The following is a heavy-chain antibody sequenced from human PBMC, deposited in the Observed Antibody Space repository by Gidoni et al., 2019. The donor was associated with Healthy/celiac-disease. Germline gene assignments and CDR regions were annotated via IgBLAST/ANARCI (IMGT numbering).Heavy chain of an antibody. D-gene: IGHD6-6*01. CDR3: ARGFGAARPRGY. CDR2: INHSGST. CDR1: GGSFSGYY. Sequence: QVQLQQWGAGLLKPSETLSLTCAVYGGSFSGYYWSWIRQPPGKGLEWIGEINHSGSTNYNPSLKSRVTISVDTSKNQFSLKLSSVTAADTAVYYCARGFGAARPRGYWGQGTLVTVSS. J-gene: IGHJ4*02. V-gene: IGHV4-34*01.